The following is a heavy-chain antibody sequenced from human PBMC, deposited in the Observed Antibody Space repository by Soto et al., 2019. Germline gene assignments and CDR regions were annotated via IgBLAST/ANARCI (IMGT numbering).Heavy chain of an antibody. CDR2: INQDGSEK. Sequence: VESGGGLVQTGGSLRLSCAIFESTVSRDWMNWVRQAPGKGLEWVAHINQDGSEKYYVDSVKGRFTISRDNAKKSLYLQMNGLRPADTAMYYCSGGVGDAFWGQGTLVTVSS. J-gene: IGHJ4*02. D-gene: IGHD1-26*01. CDR1: ESTVSRDW. V-gene: IGHV3-7*04. CDR3: SGGVGDAF.